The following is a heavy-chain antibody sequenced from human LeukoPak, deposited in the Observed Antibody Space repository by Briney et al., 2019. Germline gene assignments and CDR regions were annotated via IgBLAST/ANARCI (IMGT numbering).Heavy chain of an antibody. CDR1: GGSISSGGYY. CDR3: ARDFTGRHCSSTSCYEYNWFDP. Sequence: SQTLSLTCTVSGGSISSGGYYWSWIRQPPGKGLEWIGYIYHSGSTYYNPSLKSRVTISVDRSKNQFSLKLSSVTAADTAVYYCARDFTGRHCSSTSCYEYNWFDPWGQGTLVTVSS. CDR2: IYHSGST. V-gene: IGHV4-30-2*01. D-gene: IGHD2-2*01. J-gene: IGHJ5*02.